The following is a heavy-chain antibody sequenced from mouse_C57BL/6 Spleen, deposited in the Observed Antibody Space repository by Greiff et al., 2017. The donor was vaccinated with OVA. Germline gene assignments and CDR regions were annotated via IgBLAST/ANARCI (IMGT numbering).Heavy chain of an antibody. V-gene: IGHV14-4*01. CDR2: IDPENGDT. J-gene: IGHJ4*01. CDR3: IDGSPYAMDY. Sequence: VQLQQSGAELVRPGASVKLSCTASGFNIKDDYMHWVKQRPEQGLEWIGWIDPENGDTEYASNFQGKATITADTSSNTAYLQLSSLTSEDTAVYYCIDGSPYAMDYWGQGTSVTVSS. CDR1: GFNIKDDY. D-gene: IGHD2-3*01.